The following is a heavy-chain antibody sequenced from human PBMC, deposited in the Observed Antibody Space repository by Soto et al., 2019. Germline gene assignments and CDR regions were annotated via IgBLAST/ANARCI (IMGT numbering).Heavy chain of an antibody. CDR3: VRDSSGFNWDFHL. D-gene: IGHD6-19*01. CDR2: TYYRSKWYN. Sequence: QVQLQQSGPGLVKPSQTLSLICAISGDSVSSATATWRWIRQSPSRGPEWLGRTYYRSKWYNDYALSAQSRMAFTADSAKNQLSLQLNSVTPAYTAVYFCVRDSSGFNWDFHLWGRGTLGTVSS. CDR1: GDSVSSATAT. J-gene: IGHJ2*01. V-gene: IGHV6-1*01.